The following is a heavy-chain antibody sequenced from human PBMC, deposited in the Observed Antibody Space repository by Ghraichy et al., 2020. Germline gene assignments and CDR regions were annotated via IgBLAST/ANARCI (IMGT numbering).Heavy chain of an antibody. CDR1: GLPLNNNH. V-gene: IGHV3-53*01. Sequence: ETLSLTCAVSGLPLNNNHINWVRQAPGKGLEWVSFIYKDGDTSYADSVKGRFTISRDRAKNTVYLQMDSLRDEDTANYYCAGSLSGLDSGDHWGQGTLVTVSS. J-gene: IGHJ4*02. CDR2: IYKDGDT. D-gene: IGHD6-19*01. CDR3: AGSLSGLDSGDH.